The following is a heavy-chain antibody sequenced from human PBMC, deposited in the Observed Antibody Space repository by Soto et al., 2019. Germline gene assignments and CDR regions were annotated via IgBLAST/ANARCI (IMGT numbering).Heavy chain of an antibody. CDR3: ARALYCSSTSCYLDWFDP. D-gene: IGHD2-2*01. V-gene: IGHV1-18*01. J-gene: IGHJ5*02. CDR1: GYTFTSYG. CDR2: ISAYSGNT. Sequence: ASVKVSCKAYGYTFTSYGISWVRQAPGQGLEWMGWISAYSGNTNYAQKLQGRVTMTTDTSTSTAYMELRSLRSDDTAVYYCARALYCSSTSCYLDWFDPWGQGTLVTVSS.